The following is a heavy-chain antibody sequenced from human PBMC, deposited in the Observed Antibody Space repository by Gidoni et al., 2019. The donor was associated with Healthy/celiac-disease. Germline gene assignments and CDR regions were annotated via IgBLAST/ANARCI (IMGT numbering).Heavy chain of an antibody. V-gene: IGHV1-2*02. D-gene: IGHD2-15*01. CDR2: ITPNSGGT. CDR1: GYTVTGYY. Sequence: QVQLVQSGAEVKKPGASVKVSCKASGYTVTGYYMHWGRQTPGQGREWMGWITPNSGGTNYAQKFQGRVTMPRDTSISTAYMELSRLRSDDTAVYYCASHNPLLGYCSGGSCYSRLWGWDYWGQGTLVTVSS. CDR3: ASHNPLLGYCSGGSCYSRLWGWDY. J-gene: IGHJ4*02.